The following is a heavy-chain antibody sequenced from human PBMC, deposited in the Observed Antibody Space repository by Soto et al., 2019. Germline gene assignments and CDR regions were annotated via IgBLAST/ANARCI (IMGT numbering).Heavy chain of an antibody. CDR3: AKAFPPYGMDV. V-gene: IGHV3-30*18. Sequence: ALRLSCAASGFTFSSYGMHWVRQAPGKGLEWVAVISYDGSNKYYADSVKGRFTISRDNSKNTLYLQMNSLRAEDTAVYYCAKAFPPYGMDVWGQGTTVTVSS. CDR2: ISYDGSNK. J-gene: IGHJ6*02. CDR1: GFTFSSYG.